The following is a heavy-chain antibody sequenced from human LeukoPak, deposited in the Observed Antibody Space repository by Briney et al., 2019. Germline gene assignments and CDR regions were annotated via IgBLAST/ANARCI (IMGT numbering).Heavy chain of an antibody. Sequence: GGSLRLSCAASGFTFDDYAMHWVRQAPGKGLEWVSGISWNSGSIGYADSVKGRFTISRDNAKNSLYLQMNSLRAEDTAVYYCARYCSGGSCYYYYYDMDVWGQGTTVTVSS. CDR1: GFTFDDYA. CDR3: ARYCSGGSCYYYYYDMDV. D-gene: IGHD2-15*01. J-gene: IGHJ6*02. V-gene: IGHV3-9*01. CDR2: ISWNSGSI.